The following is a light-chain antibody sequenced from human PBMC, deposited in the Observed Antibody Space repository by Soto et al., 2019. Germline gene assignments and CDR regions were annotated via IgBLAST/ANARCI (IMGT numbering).Light chain of an antibody. CDR1: QSVSTF. CDR3: QQRGDWPPIT. V-gene: IGKV3-11*01. CDR2: DAS. Sequence: EIVLTQSPATLSLSPGERATLSCRASQSVSTFLAWYQKKPGQPPRLLIYDASNRTTGIPARFSGSGSGTDFTLTITSLEPEDSAVYYCQQRGDWPPITFGQGTRLEI. J-gene: IGKJ5*01.